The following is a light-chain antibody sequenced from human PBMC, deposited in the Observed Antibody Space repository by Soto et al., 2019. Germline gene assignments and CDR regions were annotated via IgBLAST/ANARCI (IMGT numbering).Light chain of an antibody. CDR1: QSVSTN. Sequence: ETVMTQSAAALSVSVGERVTLSCRASQSVSTNLAWYQQRPGQAPRLLLHDASTRATGVPDRISGSGSGTHFTLTISRLKSEDFAVYVCQQYNNWPRTFGQGTKLEIK. CDR2: DAS. V-gene: IGKV3-15*01. CDR3: QQYNNWPRT. J-gene: IGKJ2*01.